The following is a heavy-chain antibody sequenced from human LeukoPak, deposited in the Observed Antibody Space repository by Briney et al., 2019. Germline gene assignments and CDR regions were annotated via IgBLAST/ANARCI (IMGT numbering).Heavy chain of an antibody. D-gene: IGHD5-24*01. CDR2: IGSSSSYI. V-gene: IGHV3-21*06. J-gene: IGHJ4*02. CDR1: GFTFSSYN. CDR3: TRVGYIDEGIDY. Sequence: GGSLRLSCSASGFTFSSYNMNWVRQAPGKGLEWVSSIGSSSSYIYYADSMKGRFTISRDNAKNSLYLQMNSLRAEDTAIYYCTRVGYIDEGIDYWGQGTLVTVSS.